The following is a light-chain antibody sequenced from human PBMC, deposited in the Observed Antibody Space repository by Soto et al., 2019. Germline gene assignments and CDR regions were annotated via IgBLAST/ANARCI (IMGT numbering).Light chain of an antibody. CDR1: RSNIGTNT. CDR3: AAWDDSLNGRG. Sequence: QSVLTQPPSTSETPGQRVTISCSGRRSNIGTNTVTWYQQLPGTAPKLLIYSDNQRPSGVPDRFSGSKSGTSASLVITDLQSEDEADYYCAAWDDSLNGRGFGGGTKLTVL. V-gene: IGLV1-44*01. J-gene: IGLJ2*01. CDR2: SDN.